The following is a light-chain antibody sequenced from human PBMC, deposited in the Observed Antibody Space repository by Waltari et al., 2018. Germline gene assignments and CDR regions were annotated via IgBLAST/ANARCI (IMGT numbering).Light chain of an antibody. Sequence: SYELTQTPSVSVSPGQTARITCSGRELRRKYAYWFQPKSGQAPRRVIYEDTKRPSGIPERFPGSSSGTVATLTISGAQVDDEADYYCYSSDSTGLRVFGGGTTVVVL. CDR2: EDT. V-gene: IGLV3-10*01. CDR3: YSSDSTGLRV. CDR1: ELRRKY. J-gene: IGLJ1*01.